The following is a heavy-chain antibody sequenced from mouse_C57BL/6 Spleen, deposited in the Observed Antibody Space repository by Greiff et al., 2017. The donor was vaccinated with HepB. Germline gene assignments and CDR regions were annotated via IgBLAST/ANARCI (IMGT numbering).Heavy chain of an antibody. CDR1: GFSFNTYA. CDR3: VRQGGSFPMDY. J-gene: IGHJ4*01. D-gene: IGHD1-1*01. Sequence: EVHLVESGGGLVQPKGSLKLSCAASGFSFNTYAMNWVRQAPGKGLEWVARIRSKSNNYATYYADSVKDRFTISRDDSESMLYLQMNNLKTEDTAMYYCVRQGGSFPMDYWGQGTSVTVSS. CDR2: IRSKSNNYAT. V-gene: IGHV10-1*01.